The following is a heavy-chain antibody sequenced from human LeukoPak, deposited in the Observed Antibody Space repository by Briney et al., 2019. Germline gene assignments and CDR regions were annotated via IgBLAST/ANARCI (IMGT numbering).Heavy chain of an antibody. V-gene: IGHV4-38-2*02. D-gene: IGHD2-2*01. CDR2: IYHSGST. CDR1: GYSISSGCY. J-gene: IGHJ5*02. Sequence: SETLSLTCTVSGYSISSGCYWGWIRQPPGKGLEWIGSIYHSGSTYYNPSLKSRVTISVDTSKNQFSLKLSSVTAADTAVYYCARTLGYCSSTSCWLEPWGQGTLVTVSS. CDR3: ARTLGYCSSTSCWLEP.